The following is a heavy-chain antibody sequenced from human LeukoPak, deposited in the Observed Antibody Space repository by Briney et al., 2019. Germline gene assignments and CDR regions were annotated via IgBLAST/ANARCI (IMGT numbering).Heavy chain of an antibody. CDR3: ARGEYSGSYYYFAY. D-gene: IGHD1-26*01. J-gene: IGHJ4*02. CDR1: GDTFTSYD. Sequence: ASVKVSCKASGDTFTSYDTNWVRQAPGQGLEWMGWMNPNTANTGYAQKFQGRVTITRNTSISTSYMELNSLRSEDTAVYYCARGEYSGSYYYFAYWGQGTLVTVSS. CDR2: MNPNTANT. V-gene: IGHV1-8*01.